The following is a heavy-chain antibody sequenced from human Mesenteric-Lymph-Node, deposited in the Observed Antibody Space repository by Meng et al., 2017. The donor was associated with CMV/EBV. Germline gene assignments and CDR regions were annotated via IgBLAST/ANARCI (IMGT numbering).Heavy chain of an antibody. V-gene: IGHV4-59*01. D-gene: IGHD3-10*01. CDR3: ARGPLGYYGSGSYYDT. J-gene: IGHJ5*02. CDR2: ISYSGST. CDR1: GGSISSYY. Sequence: SGGSISSYYWSWIRQPPGKGLEWIGYISYSGSTNYNPSLKSRVTISIDTSKNQFSLKLSSVTAADTAAYYCARGPLGYYGSGSYYDTWGQGTLVTVSS.